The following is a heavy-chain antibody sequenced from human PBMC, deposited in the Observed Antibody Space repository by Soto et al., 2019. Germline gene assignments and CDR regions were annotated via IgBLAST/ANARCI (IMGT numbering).Heavy chain of an antibody. CDR3: VRGFWSHGNFDP. Sequence: GGSLRLSCAASGFMFSNYWMHWVRQDPEKGLVWVSRINSDGSDTTYADSVKGRFTISRDNTKNTLFLQMNSLRAEDTAVYFCVRGFWSHGNFDPWGQGTLVTVSS. CDR1: GFMFSNYW. CDR2: INSDGSDT. J-gene: IGHJ5*02. V-gene: IGHV3-74*01. D-gene: IGHD3-3*01.